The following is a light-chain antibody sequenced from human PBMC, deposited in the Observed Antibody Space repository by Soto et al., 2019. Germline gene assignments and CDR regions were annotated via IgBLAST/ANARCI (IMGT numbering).Light chain of an antibody. CDR1: QSVSSSY. CDR2: GAS. J-gene: IGKJ4*01. Sequence: EIVLTQSPGTLSLSPGERATLSCRASQSVSSSYLAWYQQKPGQAPRLLIYGASSRATGIPDRFSGSGSGTDFTLTISRLEPEDFAVYYWQRYGSSPTFGGGTKVEIK. V-gene: IGKV3-20*01. CDR3: QRYGSSPT.